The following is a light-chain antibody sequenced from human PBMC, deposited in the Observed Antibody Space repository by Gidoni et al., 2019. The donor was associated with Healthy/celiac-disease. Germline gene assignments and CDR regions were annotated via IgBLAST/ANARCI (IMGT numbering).Light chain of an antibody. CDR1: QSVRSY. V-gene: IGKV3-11*01. CDR3: QQRSNWPPVT. Sequence: EIVLTQSPATLSLSPGERATLSCRASQSVRSYLAWYQQKPGQAPRLLIYDASNRATVIPARFSGSGSGTDFTLTISSLEPEDFAVYYCQQRSNWPPVTFGGGTKVEIK. CDR2: DAS. J-gene: IGKJ4*01.